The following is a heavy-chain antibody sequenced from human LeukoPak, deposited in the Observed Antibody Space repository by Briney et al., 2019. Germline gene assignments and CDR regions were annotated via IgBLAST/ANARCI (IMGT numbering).Heavy chain of an antibody. CDR3: ARSFGGSTSSGGNY. J-gene: IGHJ4*02. CDR1: GGSISTYY. D-gene: IGHD2-2*01. CDR2: VYYSGNT. Sequence: SETLSLTCAVSGGSISTYYWTWIRQPPGKGLEWIGNVYYSGNTKYNPSLKSRVTISVDTSRNKFSLKLNSVTAADTAMYYCARSFGGSTSSGGNYWGQGTLVTVSS. V-gene: IGHV4-59*01.